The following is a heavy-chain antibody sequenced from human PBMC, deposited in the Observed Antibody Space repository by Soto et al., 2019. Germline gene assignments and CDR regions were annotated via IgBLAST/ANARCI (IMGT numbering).Heavy chain of an antibody. D-gene: IGHD3-3*01. J-gene: IGHJ4*02. CDR1: GGSFSGYY. V-gene: IGHV4-34*01. CDR2: INHSGST. CDR3: GRGLVWSGYYKDY. Sequence: QVQLQQWGAGLLKPSETLSLTCAVYGGSFSGYYWSWIRQPPGKGLEWIGEINHSGSTNYNPSLMSRVTISVDTSKIQLSLKLSSLTAAGAAVYYCGRGLVWSGYYKDYWGQGTLVTVSS.